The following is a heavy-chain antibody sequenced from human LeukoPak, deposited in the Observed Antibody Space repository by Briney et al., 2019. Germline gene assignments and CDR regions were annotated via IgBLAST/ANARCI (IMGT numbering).Heavy chain of an antibody. CDR3: AKHYGATSTWFDP. V-gene: IGHV3-23*01. D-gene: IGHD4/OR15-4a*01. CDR2: ITGSAART. CDR1: GFTFSSYA. Sequence: YPGGSLRLSCAASGFTFSSYAMTWVRQAPGKGLEWVSSITGSAARTYYADSVKGRFTISRDNSKNTLYPQMSSLRAEDTALYYCAKHYGATSTWFDPWGLGTLVTVSS. J-gene: IGHJ5*02.